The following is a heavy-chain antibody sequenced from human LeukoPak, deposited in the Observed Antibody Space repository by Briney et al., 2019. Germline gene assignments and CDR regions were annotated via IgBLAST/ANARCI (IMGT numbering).Heavy chain of an antibody. CDR1: GFTFSSYA. D-gene: IGHD6-19*01. Sequence: GGSLRLSCAASGFTFSSYAMSWVRQALGKGLEWVSAISGSGGSTYYADSVKGRFTISRDNSKNTLYLQMNSLRAEDTAVYYCARPRYGSGYLFDYWGQGTLVTVSS. CDR2: ISGSGGST. CDR3: ARPRYGSGYLFDY. J-gene: IGHJ4*02. V-gene: IGHV3-23*01.